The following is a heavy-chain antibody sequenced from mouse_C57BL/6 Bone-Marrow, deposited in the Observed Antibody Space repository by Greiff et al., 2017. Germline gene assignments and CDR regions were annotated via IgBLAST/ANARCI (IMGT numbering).Heavy chain of an antibody. J-gene: IGHJ1*03. D-gene: IGHD1-1*01. V-gene: IGHV14-3*01. Sequence: VQLKESVAELVRPGASVKLSCTASGFNIKNTYMHWVKQRPEQGLEWIGRIDPANGNTKYAPKFQGKATITADTSSNTAYLQLSSLTSEDTAIYYCARGGYGSVFYWYFDVWGTGTTGTGSS. CDR2: IDPANGNT. CDR3: ARGGYGSVFYWYFDV. CDR1: GFNIKNTY.